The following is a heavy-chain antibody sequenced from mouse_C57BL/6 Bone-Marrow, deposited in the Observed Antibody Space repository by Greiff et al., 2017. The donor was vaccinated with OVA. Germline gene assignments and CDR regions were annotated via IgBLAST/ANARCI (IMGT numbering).Heavy chain of an antibody. CDR3: TRDYCSRYWYFDD. CDR2: ISSGGDYI. D-gene: IGHD1-1*01. J-gene: IGHJ1*03. V-gene: IGHV5-9-1*02. Sequence: EVQGVESGEGLVKPGGSLKLSCAASGFTFSSYAMSWVRQTPEKRLEWVAYISSGGDYIYYADPVQGRFTLSSDTSRNTLYLQVSSLKSEDTAMYYCTRDYCSRYWYFDDWGTGTTVTVSS. CDR1: GFTFSSYA.